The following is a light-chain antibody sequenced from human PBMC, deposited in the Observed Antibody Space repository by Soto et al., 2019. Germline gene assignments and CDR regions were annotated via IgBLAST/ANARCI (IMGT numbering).Light chain of an antibody. V-gene: IGLV2-11*01. CDR3: CSYGGSHTYV. CDR2: DVD. Sequence: QSVLTQPRSVSASPGQSVTISCTGTSTDVGDYNYVSWYQQYPGKAPKLMLYDVDRRPSGVPDRFSGSKSGNTASLTISGLQAEDEADYFCCSYGGSHTYVFGIGTKLTVL. CDR1: STDVGDYNY. J-gene: IGLJ1*01.